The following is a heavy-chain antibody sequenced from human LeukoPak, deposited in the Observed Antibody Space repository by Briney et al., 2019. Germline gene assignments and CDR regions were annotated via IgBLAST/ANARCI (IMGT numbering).Heavy chain of an antibody. D-gene: IGHD2-15*01. Sequence: GASVKVSCKASGYTFTSYAINWVRQAPGQGLEYMGWIRTSTGSPTYAQGFPGRFVFSLDTSVNTAYLQISSLQAEDTAVYYCARDLDSAAFDIWGQGTMVTVSS. CDR1: GYTFTSYA. V-gene: IGHV7-4-1*02. CDR3: ARDLDSAAFDI. J-gene: IGHJ3*02. CDR2: IRTSTGSP.